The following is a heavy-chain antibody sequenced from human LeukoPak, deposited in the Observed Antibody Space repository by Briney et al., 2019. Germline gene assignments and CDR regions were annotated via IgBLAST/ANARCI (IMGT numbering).Heavy chain of an antibody. Sequence: GASVKVSCKASGYTFTGYYMHWVRQAPGQGLEWMGWINPNSGGTNYAQKFQGRVTMTRDTSISTAYMEVSRLRSDDTAVYYCARGRDFWSGYPEYWGQGTLVTVCS. CDR1: GYTFTGYY. J-gene: IGHJ4*02. CDR3: ARGRDFWSGYPEY. V-gene: IGHV1-2*02. CDR2: INPNSGGT. D-gene: IGHD3-3*01.